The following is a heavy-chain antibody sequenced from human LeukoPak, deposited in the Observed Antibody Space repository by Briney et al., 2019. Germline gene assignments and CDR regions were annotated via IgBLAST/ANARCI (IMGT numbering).Heavy chain of an antibody. CDR2: IYYSGST. CDR1: GGSISSYY. CDR3: ARDLFGYSSGWNNAFDI. Sequence: SETLSLTCTVSGGSISSYYWSWVRQPPGKGLERIGYIYYSGSTNYNPSLNRLVIISVDTSKNQISLKLSSVPAADTAVYYCARDLFGYSSGWNNAFDIWGQGQWSPSLQ. J-gene: IGHJ3*02. D-gene: IGHD6-19*01. V-gene: IGHV4-59*01.